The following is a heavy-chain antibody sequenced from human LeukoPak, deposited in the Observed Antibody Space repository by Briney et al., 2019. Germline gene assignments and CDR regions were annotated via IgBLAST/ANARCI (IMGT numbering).Heavy chain of an antibody. D-gene: IGHD2-21*01. J-gene: IGHJ6*03. Sequence: GGSLRLSCVVSGFTFSSYGMHWVRQAPGKGLEWVAFMTYDGSKRPYADSVKGRFTISRDNSKNTLYLQMDGLRPEDTAVYYSAKDLFRGRSYPIARNYYYYMDVWGKGTTVTVSS. CDR1: GFTFSSYG. CDR3: AKDLFRGRSYPIARNYYYYMDV. V-gene: IGHV3-30*02. CDR2: MTYDGSKR.